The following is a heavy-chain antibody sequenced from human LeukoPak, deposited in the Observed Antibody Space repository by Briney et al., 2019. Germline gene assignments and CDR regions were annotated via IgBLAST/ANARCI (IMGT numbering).Heavy chain of an antibody. CDR2: IFHTGST. Sequence: GSLRLSCAASGFTFDDYAMHWVRQPPGKSLEWIGSIFHTGSTYFNLSLKSRVTISVDTSKNQFSLRLSSVTAADTAVYYCARGLDSSSWYGAFDIWGQGTMVTVSS. V-gene: IGHV4-38-2*01. J-gene: IGHJ3*02. CDR3: ARGLDSSSWYGAFDI. D-gene: IGHD6-13*01. CDR1: GFTFDDYA.